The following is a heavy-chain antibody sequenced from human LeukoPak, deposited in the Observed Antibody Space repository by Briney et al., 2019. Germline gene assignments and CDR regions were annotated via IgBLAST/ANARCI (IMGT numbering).Heavy chain of an antibody. V-gene: IGHV3-30*02. Sequence: GSLRLSCAASGFIFRSYGMHWVRQAPGSGLEWVAFIRYDGENKDYVDSVKGRFTISRDNSKNTLYLQMNSLRAEDTAVYYCARRAGGYSHPYDYWGQGILVTVSS. J-gene: IGHJ4*02. CDR1: GFIFRSYG. CDR2: IRYDGENK. D-gene: IGHD4-23*01. CDR3: ARRAGGYSHPYDY.